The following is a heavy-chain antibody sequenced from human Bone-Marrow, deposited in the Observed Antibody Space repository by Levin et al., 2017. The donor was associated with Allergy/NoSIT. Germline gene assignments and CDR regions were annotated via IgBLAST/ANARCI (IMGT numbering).Heavy chain of an antibody. V-gene: IGHV3-7*02. CDR3: AISSATAGRGI. CDR1: GFTFSSYW. Sequence: PGESLKISCAVSGFTFSSYWMSWGRQAPGKGLEWVATIKEDGSEKYYVDSVGGRFTISRDNAKNLLYLQMNSLGAEDTAVYYCAISSATAGRGIWGQGTLVTVSS. CDR2: IKEDGSEK. J-gene: IGHJ1*01. D-gene: IGHD6-13*01.